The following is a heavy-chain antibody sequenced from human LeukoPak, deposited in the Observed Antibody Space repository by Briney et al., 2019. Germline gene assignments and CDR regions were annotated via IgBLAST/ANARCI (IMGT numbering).Heavy chain of an antibody. V-gene: IGHV4-38-2*02. J-gene: IGHJ4*02. CDR3: ARGRKYFDY. CDR2: IYHSGST. Sequence: SETLSLTCTVSGYSISSGYYWGWIRQPPGKGLEWIGSIYHSGSTNYNPSLKSRVTISVDTSKNQFSLKLSSVTAADTAVYYCARGRKYFDYWGQGTLVTVSS. CDR1: GYSISSGYY.